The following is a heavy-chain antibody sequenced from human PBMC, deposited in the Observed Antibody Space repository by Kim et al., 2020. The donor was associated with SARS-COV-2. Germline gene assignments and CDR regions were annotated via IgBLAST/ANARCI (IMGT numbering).Heavy chain of an antibody. CDR3: ARDRPGDYYYGMDA. CDR1: GFTFSSYW. CDR2: IKQDGSEK. Sequence: GGSLRLSCAASGFTFSSYWMSWVRQAPGKGLEWVANIKQDGSEKYYVDSVKGRFTISRDNAKNSLYLQMNSLRAEDTAVYYCARDRPGDYYYGMDAWGQGTTVTVSS. J-gene: IGHJ6*02. V-gene: IGHV3-7*03. D-gene: IGHD7-27*01.